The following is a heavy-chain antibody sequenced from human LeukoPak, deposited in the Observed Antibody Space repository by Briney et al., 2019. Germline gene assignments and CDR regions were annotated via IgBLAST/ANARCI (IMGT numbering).Heavy chain of an antibody. Sequence: EASVKVSCKASGYTFTGYYMHWVRQAPGQGLEWMGWINPNSGGTNYAQTFQGRVTMTRDTSISTAYMELSRLRSDDTAVYYCARLYGVRAFDYWGQGTLVTVSS. J-gene: IGHJ4*02. D-gene: IGHD4-17*01. V-gene: IGHV1-2*02. CDR2: INPNSGGT. CDR3: ARLYGVRAFDY. CDR1: GYTFTGYY.